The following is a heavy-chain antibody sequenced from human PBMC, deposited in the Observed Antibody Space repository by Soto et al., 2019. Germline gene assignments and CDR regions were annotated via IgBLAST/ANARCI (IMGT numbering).Heavy chain of an antibody. D-gene: IGHD4-17*01. Sequence: SVKVSCKASGFTFTSSAVQWVRQARGQRLEWIGWIVVGSGNTNYAQKFQERVTITRDMSTSTAYMELSSLRSEDTAVYYCAAGVDGDYPDYYYYYGMDVWGQGTTVTVSS. CDR1: GFTFTSSA. V-gene: IGHV1-58*01. J-gene: IGHJ6*02. CDR2: IVVGSGNT. CDR3: AAGVDGDYPDYYYYYGMDV.